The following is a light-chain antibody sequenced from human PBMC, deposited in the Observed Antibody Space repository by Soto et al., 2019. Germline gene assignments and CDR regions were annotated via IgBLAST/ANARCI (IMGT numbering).Light chain of an antibody. J-gene: IGKJ1*01. V-gene: IGKV1-39*01. Sequence: VQMTQTPTSLSASVGDRVSITCRASENIGIYLNWYQQKPGKVPNLLIYAASSVFEGVPSRFSGSGSGTNFSLTISSLQPADFATYFCQQAYRTTWTFGQGTKVDIK. CDR1: ENIGIY. CDR2: AAS. CDR3: QQAYRTTWT.